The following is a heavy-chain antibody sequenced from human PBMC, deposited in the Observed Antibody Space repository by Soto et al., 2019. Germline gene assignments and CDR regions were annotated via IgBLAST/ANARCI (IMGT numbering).Heavy chain of an antibody. Sequence: SVKVSCKVSGGTFSSYAISWVRQAPGQGLEWMGGIIPIFGTANYAQKFQGRVTITADKSTSTTYMELSSLRSEDTAVYYCARVGSPENGDGYNYYFDYWGQGTLVTVSS. V-gene: IGHV1-69*06. J-gene: IGHJ4*02. D-gene: IGHD5-12*01. CDR3: ARVGSPENGDGYNYYFDY. CDR1: GGTFSSYA. CDR2: IIPIFGTA.